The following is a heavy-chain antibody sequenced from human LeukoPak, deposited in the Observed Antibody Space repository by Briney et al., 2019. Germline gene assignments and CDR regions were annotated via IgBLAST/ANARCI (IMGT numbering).Heavy chain of an antibody. J-gene: IGHJ6*02. D-gene: IGHD3-3*01. Sequence: GASVKVSCKASGYTFTGYYMHWVRQAPGQGLEWMGWINPNSGGTNYAQKFQGWVTMTRDTSISTAYMELSRLRSDDTAVYYCARDQYYDFWSGYYYYGMDVWGQGTTVTVSS. V-gene: IGHV1-2*04. CDR2: INPNSGGT. CDR3: ARDQYYDFWSGYYYYGMDV. CDR1: GYTFTGYY.